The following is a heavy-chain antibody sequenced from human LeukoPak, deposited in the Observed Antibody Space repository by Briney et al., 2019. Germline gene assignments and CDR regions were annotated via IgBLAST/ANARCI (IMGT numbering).Heavy chain of an antibody. J-gene: IGHJ6*02. CDR2: ISYDGSNK. CDR1: GFTFSSYG. CDR3: ARGKVGVVRFGLYGMDV. V-gene: IGHV3-30*03. Sequence: PGGSLRLSCAASGFTFSSYGMHWVRQAPGKGLEWVAVISYDGSNKYYADSVKGRFTISRDNSKNTLYLQMNSLRAEDTAVYYCARGKVGVVRFGLYGMDVWGQGTTVTVSS. D-gene: IGHD2-15*01.